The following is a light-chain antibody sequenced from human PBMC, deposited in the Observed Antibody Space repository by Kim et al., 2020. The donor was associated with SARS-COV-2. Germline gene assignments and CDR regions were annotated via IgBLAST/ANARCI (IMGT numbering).Light chain of an antibody. CDR3: TSRGSNATLL. CDR1: SLRSSY. Sequence: SSELTQDPAVSVALGQTVRITCQGASLRSSYATWYKHKPGQAPNVVTNGKNNRPLVTPDRFPGSLSGDIASLTITGTQAGSEAAYYCTSRGSNATLLFG. J-gene: IGLJ2*01. CDR2: GKN. V-gene: IGLV3-19*01.